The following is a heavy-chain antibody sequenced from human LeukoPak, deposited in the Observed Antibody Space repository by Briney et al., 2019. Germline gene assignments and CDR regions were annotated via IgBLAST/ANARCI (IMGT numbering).Heavy chain of an antibody. J-gene: IGHJ3*02. Sequence: GGSLRLSCAATGFSVSSDYMSWVRQAPGKGLQWVSVLYSGGTTYYADSVKGRFTISRDNSKNTLYLQMNNLRAEDTAVYYCARDLETDISDAFDIWGQGTMVTVSS. V-gene: IGHV3-66*01. CDR3: ARDLETDISDAFDI. CDR1: GFSVSSDY. CDR2: LYSGGTT. D-gene: IGHD3-9*01.